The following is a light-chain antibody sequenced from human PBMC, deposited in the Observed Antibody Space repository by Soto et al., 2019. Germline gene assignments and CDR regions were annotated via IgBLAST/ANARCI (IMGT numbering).Light chain of an antibody. J-gene: IGKJ5*01. Sequence: EIVLTQSPGTLSLSPGERATLSCRARQSVSSRYLAWYQQKPGQAPRLLIYGASSRATGIPDRFSGSGSGTDFTLTISRLQPEDFAVYYCQQRSNWPPITFGQWPRREIK. CDR2: GAS. CDR1: QSVSSRY. V-gene: IGKV3D-20*02. CDR3: QQRSNWPPIT.